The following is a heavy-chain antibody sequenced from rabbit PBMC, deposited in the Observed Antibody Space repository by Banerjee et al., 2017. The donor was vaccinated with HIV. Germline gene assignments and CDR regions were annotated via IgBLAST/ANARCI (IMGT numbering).Heavy chain of an antibody. V-gene: IGHV1S40*01. CDR3: ARARGGSSSYYIYNL. CDR1: GFSFSSGYY. CDR2: IWTGDGGP. D-gene: IGHD1-1*01. Sequence: QSLEESGGGLVQPEGSLTLTCKASGFSFSSGYYMWWVRQAPGKGLEWIGCIWTGDGGPYYASWAKGRFTISKTSTTVTLQMTSLTATDTATYFCARARGGSSSYYIYNLWGPGTLVTVS. J-gene: IGHJ4*01.